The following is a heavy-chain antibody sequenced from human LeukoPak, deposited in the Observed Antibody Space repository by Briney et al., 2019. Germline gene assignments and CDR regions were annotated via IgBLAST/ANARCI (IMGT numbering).Heavy chain of an antibody. CDR1: GYTFTSYD. D-gene: IGHD1/OR15-1a*01. CDR3: ARGGLPLQEHDWFDP. J-gene: IGHJ5*02. CDR2: MNPNSGNT. Sequence: ASVTVSCKASGYTFTSYDINWVRQATGQGLEWMGWMNPNSGNTGYAQKFQGRVTMTRNTSISTAYMELSSLRSEDTAVYYCARGGLPLQEHDWFDPWGQGTLVTVSS. V-gene: IGHV1-8*01.